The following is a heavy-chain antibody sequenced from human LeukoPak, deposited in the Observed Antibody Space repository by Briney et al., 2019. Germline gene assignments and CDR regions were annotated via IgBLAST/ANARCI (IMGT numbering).Heavy chain of an antibody. Sequence: GGSLRLSCAASGFAFTSYTMNWVRQAPGKGLEWVSSISSSSSYIYYADSVQGLFTISRDNAKNSLYLQMNSLRVEDTAVYYCTRDLRGSCADYWGQGTLVTVSS. J-gene: IGHJ4*02. D-gene: IGHD1-26*01. V-gene: IGHV3-21*01. CDR3: TRDLRGSCADY. CDR2: ISSSSSYI. CDR1: GFAFTSYT.